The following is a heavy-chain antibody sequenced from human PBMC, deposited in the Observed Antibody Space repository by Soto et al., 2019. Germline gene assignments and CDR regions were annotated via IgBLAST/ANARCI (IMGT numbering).Heavy chain of an antibody. D-gene: IGHD6-6*01. V-gene: IGHV4-4*07. CDR3: AREYSSSWRSLYYYYGMDV. CDR2: IYTSGST. CDR1: GGSISSYY. Sequence: PSETLSLTCTVSGGSISSYYWSWIRQPAGKGLEWIGRIYTSGSTNYNPSLKGRVTMSVDTSKNQFSLKLSSVTAADTAVYYCAREYSSSWRSLYYYYGMDVWGQGTTVTVSS. J-gene: IGHJ6*02.